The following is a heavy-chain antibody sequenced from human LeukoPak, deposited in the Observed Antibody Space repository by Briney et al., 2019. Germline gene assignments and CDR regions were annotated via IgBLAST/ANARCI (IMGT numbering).Heavy chain of an antibody. J-gene: IGHJ4*02. Sequence: PSETLSLTCTVSGGSISSSSYYWGWIRQPPGKGLEWIGSIYYSGSTYYNPSLKSRVTISVDTSKNQFSLKLSSVTAADTAVYYCARDMELGYCSSTSCYYFDYWGQGTLVTVSS. CDR2: IYYSGST. D-gene: IGHD2-2*01. CDR3: ARDMELGYCSSTSCYYFDY. V-gene: IGHV4-39*07. CDR1: GGSISSSSYY.